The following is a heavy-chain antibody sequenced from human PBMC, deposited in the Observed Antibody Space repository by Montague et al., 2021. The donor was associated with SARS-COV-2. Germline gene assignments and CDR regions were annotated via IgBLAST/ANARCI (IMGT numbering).Heavy chain of an antibody. D-gene: IGHD2-15*01. CDR3: ARTRNRMDDDTDV. CDR2: IDWDDDK. V-gene: IGHV2-70*01. Sequence: PALVKPTQTLTLTCTFSGFSLTTPQVYVSWIRQPPGKALEWLALIDWDDDKYYSTSLKTRLTISKDTSKNQVVLTMTNMVPEDTATYYCARTRNRMDDDTDVWGQGTMVTVSA. CDR1: GFSLTTPQVY. J-gene: IGHJ3*01.